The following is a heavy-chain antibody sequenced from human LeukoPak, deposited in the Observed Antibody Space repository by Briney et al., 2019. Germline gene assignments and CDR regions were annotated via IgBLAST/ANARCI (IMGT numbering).Heavy chain of an antibody. CDR1: GNSFTNYW. J-gene: IGHJ4*02. D-gene: IGHD2-2*01. V-gene: IGHV5-51*01. CDR3: ARWGYCSSTSCYHFDY. CDR2: IYPVDSDT. Sequence: GESLKISWTGSGNSFTNYWIGWGRPMPGKGLGWVGIIYPVDSDTRYSPSFQGQVTISADKSLSTAYLQWSSMKASDTAMYYCARWGYCSSTSCYHFDYWGQGTLVTVSS.